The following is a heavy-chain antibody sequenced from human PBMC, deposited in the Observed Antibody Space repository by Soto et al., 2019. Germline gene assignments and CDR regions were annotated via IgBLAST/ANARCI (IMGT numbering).Heavy chain of an antibody. CDR2: INPNSGGT. CDR3: ARDSTMQGLYYDYYGMDV. Sequence: ASVKVSCKASGYTFTGYYMHWVRQAPGQGLEWMGWINPNSGGTNYAQKFQGRVTMTRDTSISTAYMELSRLRSDDTAVYYCARDSTMQGLYYDYYGMDVWGQGTTVTVSS. V-gene: IGHV1-2*02. CDR1: GYTFTGYY. J-gene: IGHJ6*02. D-gene: IGHD3-3*01.